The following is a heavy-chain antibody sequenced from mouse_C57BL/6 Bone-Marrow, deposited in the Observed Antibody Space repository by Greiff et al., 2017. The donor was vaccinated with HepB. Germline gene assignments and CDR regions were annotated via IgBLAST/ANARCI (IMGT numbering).Heavy chain of an antibody. CDR3: ARRWPFAY. V-gene: IGHV1-69*01. CDR2: IDPSDSYT. Sequence: QVQLQQPGAELVMPGASVKLSCKASGYTFTSYWMHWVKQRPGQGLEWIGEIDPSDSYTNYNPKFKGKSTLTVDKSSSTAYMQLSSLTSEDSAVYYCARRWPFAYWGQGTLVTVSA. J-gene: IGHJ3*01. CDR1: GYTFTSYW.